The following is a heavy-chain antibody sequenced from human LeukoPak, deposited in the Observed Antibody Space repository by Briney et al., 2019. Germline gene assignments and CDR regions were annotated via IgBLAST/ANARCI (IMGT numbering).Heavy chain of an antibody. J-gene: IGHJ6*02. D-gene: IGHD2-2*01. CDR3: ALTSLPCSSTSCYDYYYYGMDV. Sequence: SETLSLTCTVSGGSISSYYWSWIRQPPGKGLEWIGYIYYSGSTNYNPSLKSRVTISVDTSKNQFSLKLSSVTAADTAVYYCALTSLPCSSTSCYDYYYYGMDVWGQGTTVTVSS. CDR1: GGSISSYY. V-gene: IGHV4-59*08. CDR2: IYYSGST.